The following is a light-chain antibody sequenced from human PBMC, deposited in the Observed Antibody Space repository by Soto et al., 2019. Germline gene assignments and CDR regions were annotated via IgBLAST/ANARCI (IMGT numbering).Light chain of an antibody. V-gene: IGLV2-14*01. J-gene: IGLJ3*02. CDR2: DVS. CDR3: SSYTTRSTVE. Sequence: QSALTQPASVSGSPGQSITISCTGTSSDVGGYNYVCWYQQHPGKAPKLIIYDVSSRPSGFSNRFSGSKSGNTASLSISGLQAEDEADYYCSSYTTRSTVEFGGGTKLTVL. CDR1: SSDVGGYNY.